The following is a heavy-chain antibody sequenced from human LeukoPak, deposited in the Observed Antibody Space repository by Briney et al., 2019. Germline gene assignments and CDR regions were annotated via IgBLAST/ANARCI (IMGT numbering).Heavy chain of an antibody. CDR3: ISLAARPPHYYYYGMDV. V-gene: IGHV3-73*01. Sequence: GGSLRLSCAASGFTFSGSAMHWVRQASGKGLEWVGRIRSKANSYATAYAASVKGRVTISRDDSKNTAYLQMNSLKAEDTAVYYCISLAARPPHYYYYGMDVWGQGTTVTVSS. J-gene: IGHJ6*02. D-gene: IGHD6-6*01. CDR2: IRSKANSYAT. CDR1: GFTFSGSA.